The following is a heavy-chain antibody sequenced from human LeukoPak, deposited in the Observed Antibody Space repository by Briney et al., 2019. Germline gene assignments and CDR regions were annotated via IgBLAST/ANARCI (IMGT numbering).Heavy chain of an antibody. D-gene: IGHD1-26*01. Sequence: GGSLRLSCAASGFTFSSYAVSWVRQAPGKGLEWVSAISGSGGSTYYADSVKGRFTISRDNSKNTLYLQMNSLRAEDTAVYYCATNSGGQWELLRPTTQTFDYWGQGTLVTVSS. CDR1: GFTFSSYA. CDR3: ATNSGGQWELLRPTTQTFDY. V-gene: IGHV3-23*01. J-gene: IGHJ4*02. CDR2: ISGSGGST.